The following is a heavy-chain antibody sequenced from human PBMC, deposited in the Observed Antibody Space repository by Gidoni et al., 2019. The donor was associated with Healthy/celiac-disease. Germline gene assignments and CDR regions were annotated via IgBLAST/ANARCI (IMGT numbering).Heavy chain of an antibody. CDR3: ARDGQNPYYYYYYMDV. CDR1: GGTFSSSA. Sequence: QVQLVQSGAEVKKPGSSVKVSCTAYGGTFSSSAISWVRQAPGQGLEWMGRIIPILGIANYAQKFQGRVTITADKSTSTAYMELSSLRSEDTAVYYCARDGQNPYYYYYYMDVWGKGTTVTVSS. CDR2: IIPILGIA. V-gene: IGHV1-69*04. J-gene: IGHJ6*03.